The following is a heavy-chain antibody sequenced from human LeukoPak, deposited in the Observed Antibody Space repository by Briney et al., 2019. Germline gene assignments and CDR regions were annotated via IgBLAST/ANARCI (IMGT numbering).Heavy chain of an antibody. CDR2: INPNSGGT. J-gene: IGHJ4*02. V-gene: IGHV1-2*02. Sequence: ASVKVSCRASGGTFSSYAISWVRQAPGQGLEWMGWINPNSGGTNYAQKFQGRVTMTRDTSISTAYMELSRLRSDDTAVYYCASSYYYDSSGYEYYFDYWGQGTLVTVSS. CDR3: ASSYYYDSSGYEYYFDY. D-gene: IGHD3-22*01. CDR1: GGTFSSYA.